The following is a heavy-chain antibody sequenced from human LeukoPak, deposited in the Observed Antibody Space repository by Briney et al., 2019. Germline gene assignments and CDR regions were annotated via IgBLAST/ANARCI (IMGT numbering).Heavy chain of an antibody. J-gene: IGHJ6*03. Sequence: SETLSLTCTVSGGSIRSSSYYWGWIRQPPGKGLEWIGSMFHSGSTYYKPSLKSRVTISVDTSKNQFSVKLTSVTAADTAVYYCARMSSHYLAPSPYYFYYMDVWGKGTTVTVSS. D-gene: IGHD1-26*01. CDR3: ARMSSHYLAPSPYYFYYMDV. CDR1: GGSIRSSSYY. V-gene: IGHV4-39*07. CDR2: MFHSGST.